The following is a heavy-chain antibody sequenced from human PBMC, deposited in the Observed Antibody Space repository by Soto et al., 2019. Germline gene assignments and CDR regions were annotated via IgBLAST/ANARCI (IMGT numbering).Heavy chain of an antibody. CDR2: TYYRSKWYN. CDR3: ARDPTAHRYNWNYERDYYYGMDV. CDR1: GDSVSSNSAA. J-gene: IGHJ6*02. V-gene: IGHV6-1*01. D-gene: IGHD1-7*01. Sequence: PSQTLSLTCAISGDSVSSNSAAWNWIRQSPSRGLEWLGRTYYRSKWYNDYAVSVKSRITINPDTFKNQFSLQLNSVTPEDTAVYYCARDPTAHRYNWNYERDYYYGMDVWGQGTTVTVSS.